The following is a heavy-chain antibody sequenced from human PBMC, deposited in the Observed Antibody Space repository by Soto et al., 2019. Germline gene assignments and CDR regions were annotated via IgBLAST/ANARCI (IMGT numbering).Heavy chain of an antibody. CDR2: ISSASSET. J-gene: IGHJ4*02. CDR1: GSTFSRVS. V-gene: IGHV3-21*01. Sequence: GSMELTCNASGSTFSRVSMNWVRQVPGKGLEWVASISSASSETWYADSVKGRFIIARDNAQNSLFLQMNTLRPEDSAIYYCARVAFWGPGTKVTV. CDR3: ARVAF.